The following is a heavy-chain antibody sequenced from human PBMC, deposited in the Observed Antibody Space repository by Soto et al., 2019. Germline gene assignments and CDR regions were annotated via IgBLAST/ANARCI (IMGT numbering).Heavy chain of an antibody. CDR1: GFTVSSNY. CDR2: FYHGGST. Sequence: EVQLVESGGGLVQPGGSLRLSCAASGFTVSSNYMSWVRQAPGKGLEWVSIFYHGGSTFYADSVKGRFTISRDNSKNTLYLQMNSLRAEDTAVYHCARERPFDYWGQGTLVTVSS. CDR3: ARERPFDY. J-gene: IGHJ4*02. V-gene: IGHV3-66*01.